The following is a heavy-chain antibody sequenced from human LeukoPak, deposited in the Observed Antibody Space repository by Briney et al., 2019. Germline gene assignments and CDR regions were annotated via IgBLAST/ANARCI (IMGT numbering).Heavy chain of an antibody. Sequence: SETLSLTCTVSGGSISSSSYYWGWIRQPPGKGLEWIGNIYYSGSTYYNPSLKSRVTISVDTSKNQFSLKLSSVTAADTAVYYCARQRDYDILTGYIHRFDYWGQGTLVTVSS. J-gene: IGHJ4*02. CDR3: ARQRDYDILTGYIHRFDY. D-gene: IGHD3-9*01. V-gene: IGHV4-39*01. CDR1: GGSISSSSYY. CDR2: IYYSGST.